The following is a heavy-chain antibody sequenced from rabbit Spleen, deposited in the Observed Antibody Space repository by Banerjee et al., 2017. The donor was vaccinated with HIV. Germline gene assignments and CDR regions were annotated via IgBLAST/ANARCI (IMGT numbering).Heavy chain of an antibody. D-gene: IGHD8-1*01. CDR2: IEGGSSAFS. V-gene: IGHV1S45*01. J-gene: IGHJ6*01. CDR3: ARDSGSSFSSYGMDL. Sequence: QEQLEESGGDLVKPGASLTLTCTASGFSFSGNHYMCWVRQAPGKGLEWIACIEGGSSAFSYFASWAKGRFTISKTSSTTVTLQMTSLTAADTATYFCARDSGSSFSSYGMDLWGPGTLVTVS. CDR1: GFSFSGNHY.